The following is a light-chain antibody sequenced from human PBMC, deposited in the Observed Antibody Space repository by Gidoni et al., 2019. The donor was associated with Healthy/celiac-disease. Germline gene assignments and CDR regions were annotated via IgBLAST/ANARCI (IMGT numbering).Light chain of an antibody. CDR1: SSDVGGYNY. Sequence: SALTKPASVSGSPGQSITISCTGTSSDVGGYNYFSLYQQHPGKAPKLMIYDVSNRPSGVSNRFSGSKSGNTASLTISGLQVEDEADYYCSSYTSSSTPVVFGGGTKLTVL. J-gene: IGLJ2*01. CDR3: SSYTSSSTPVV. CDR2: DVS. V-gene: IGLV2-14*01.